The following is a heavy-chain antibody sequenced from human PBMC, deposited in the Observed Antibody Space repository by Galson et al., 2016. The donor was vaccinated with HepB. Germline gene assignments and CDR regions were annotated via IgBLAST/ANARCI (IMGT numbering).Heavy chain of an antibody. J-gene: IGHJ6*03. CDR1: GGAFSNSA. Sequence: SVKVSCKASGGAFSNSAISWVRQAPGQGPEWMGGIIPFFGTAKYAQKFQGRVTITADEPTSTAYMELSNLRAEDTAVYYWARDREPDTAVEATTDQYYYMDVWGQGTTVTVSS. V-gene: IGHV1-69*13. CDR2: IIPFFGTA. CDR3: ARDREPDTAVEATTDQYYYMDV. D-gene: IGHD2-15*01.